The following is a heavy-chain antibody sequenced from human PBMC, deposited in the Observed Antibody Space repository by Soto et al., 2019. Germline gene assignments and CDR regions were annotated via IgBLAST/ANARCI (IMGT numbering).Heavy chain of an antibody. CDR1: GGTFSSYA. Sequence: QVQLVQSGAEVKKPGSSVKVSCKASGGTFSSYAISWVRQAPGQGVEWMGGIIPIFGTANYAQKFQGRVTITADESTSTAYMELSSLRSEDTAVYYCARDSAVVVAATPYYYYGMDVWGQGTTVTVSS. D-gene: IGHD2-15*01. CDR2: IIPIFGTA. J-gene: IGHJ6*02. CDR3: ARDSAVVVAATPYYYYGMDV. V-gene: IGHV1-69*01.